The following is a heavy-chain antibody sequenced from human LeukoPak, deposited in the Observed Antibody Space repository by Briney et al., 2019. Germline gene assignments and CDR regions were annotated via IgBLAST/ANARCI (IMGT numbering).Heavy chain of an antibody. J-gene: IGHJ4*02. CDR3: SRSLNY. V-gene: IGHV3-7*01. CDR1: GFPFSNAW. Sequence: PGGSLRLSCAASGFPFSNAWMDWVRQAPGKGLEWVANIKPDGSEKYYLDSVKGRFTSSRYNAKSSMYLQMNSLRADDTAVYYCSRSLNYWGQGNLVIVSS. CDR2: IKPDGSEK.